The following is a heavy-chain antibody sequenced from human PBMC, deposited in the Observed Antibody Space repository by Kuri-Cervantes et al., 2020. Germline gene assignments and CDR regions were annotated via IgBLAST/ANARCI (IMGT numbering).Heavy chain of an antibody. J-gene: IGHJ6*02. V-gene: IGHV4-59*12. CDR1: GGSISSYY. Sequence: SETLSLTCTVSGGSISSYYWNWIRQPPGKGLEWIGYMSYSGSTNYNPSLKSRVTISVDTSKNQFSLKLSSVTAADTAVYYCARGTTTTSLLWFGTPPNYYGMDVWGQGTTVTVSS. D-gene: IGHD3-10*01. CDR2: MSYSGST. CDR3: ARGTTTTSLLWFGTPPNYYGMDV.